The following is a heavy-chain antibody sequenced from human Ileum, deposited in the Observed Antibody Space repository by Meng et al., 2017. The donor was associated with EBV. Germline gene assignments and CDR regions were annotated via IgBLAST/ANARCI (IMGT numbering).Heavy chain of an antibody. V-gene: IGHV4-4*02. CDR2: IYHSGST. Sequence: QVPLTVPGSALVKPSGTLSLTSAGSGGSMSSTNWWSCVRQPPGKGLEWIGEIYHSGSTHYNPSLKSRVSISVDKSKNQFSLKLSSVTAADTAVYYCARADKVRFDYWGQGTLVTVSS. CDR1: GGSMSSTNW. CDR3: ARADKVRFDY. J-gene: IGHJ4*02.